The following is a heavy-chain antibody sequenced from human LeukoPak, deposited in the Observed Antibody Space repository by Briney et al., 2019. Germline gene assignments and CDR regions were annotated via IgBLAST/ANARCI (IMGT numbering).Heavy chain of an antibody. D-gene: IGHD6-13*01. CDR2: IWYDGSNK. Sequence: GGSLRLSCAASGFTFSSYGMHWVRQAPGKGLEWVAVIWYDGSNKYYADSVKGRFTISRDNSKNTLYLQMNSLRAEDTAVYYCARDPWVAAWSGMDVWGQGTTVTVSS. CDR1: GFTFSSYG. V-gene: IGHV3-33*01. CDR3: ARDPWVAAWSGMDV. J-gene: IGHJ6*02.